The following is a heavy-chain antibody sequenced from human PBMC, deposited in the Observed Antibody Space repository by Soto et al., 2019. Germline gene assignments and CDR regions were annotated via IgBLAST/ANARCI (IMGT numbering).Heavy chain of an antibody. Sequence: PGGSLRLSCAASGFTFRNAWMSWVRQAPGKGLEWVGRIKSTTDGGTTDYAAPVKGRFSVSRDDSKNTLYLQMNSLKIEDTAVYYCAKVAMGATTDYFDYWGQGTLVTVSS. J-gene: IGHJ4*02. D-gene: IGHD1-26*01. CDR1: GFTFRNAW. CDR2: IKSTTDGGTT. V-gene: IGHV3-15*01. CDR3: AKVAMGATTDYFDY.